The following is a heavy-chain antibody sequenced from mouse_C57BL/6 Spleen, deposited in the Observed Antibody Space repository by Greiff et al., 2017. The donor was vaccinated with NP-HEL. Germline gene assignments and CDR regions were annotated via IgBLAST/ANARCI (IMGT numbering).Heavy chain of an antibody. CDR2: IHPNSGST. CDR3: ARNYSNPGAMDY. V-gene: IGHV1-64*01. J-gene: IGHJ4*01. CDR1: GYTFTSYW. D-gene: IGHD2-5*01. Sequence: QVQLQQPGAELVKPGASVKLSCKASGYTFTSYWMHWVKQRPGQGLEWIGMIHPNSGSTNYNEKFKSKATLTVDKSSSTAYMQLSSLTSEDSAVYYCARNYSNPGAMDYWGQGTSVTVSS.